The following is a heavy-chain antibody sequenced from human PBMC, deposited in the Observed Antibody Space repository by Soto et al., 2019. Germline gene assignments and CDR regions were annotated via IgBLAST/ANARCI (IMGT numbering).Heavy chain of an antibody. Sequence: QLQLQESGPGLVKPSETLSLTCTVSGGSISSSSYYWGWIRQPPGKGLEWIGSIYYSGSTYYNPSLKRRVTVSVDTSKTQSSLKLSSVTAAATAVYYCARHGAVLEWLLLDYWGQGTLVTVSS. CDR2: IYYSGST. CDR1: GGSISSSSYY. V-gene: IGHV4-39*01. D-gene: IGHD3-3*01. J-gene: IGHJ4*02. CDR3: ARHGAVLEWLLLDY.